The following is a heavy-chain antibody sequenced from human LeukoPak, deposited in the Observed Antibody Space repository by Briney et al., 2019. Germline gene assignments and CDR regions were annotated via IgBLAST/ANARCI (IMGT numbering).Heavy chain of an antibody. CDR2: INPNSGGT. CDR3: ARGGDYVWGSYRNDAFDI. J-gene: IGHJ3*02. Sequence: ASVKVSCKASGYTFTSYYMHWVRQAPGQGLEWMGWINPNSGGTNYAQKFQGRVTMTRDTSISTAYMELSRLRSDDTAVYYCARGGDYVWGSYRNDAFDIWGQGTMVTVSS. D-gene: IGHD3-16*02. CDR1: GYTFTSYY. V-gene: IGHV1-2*02.